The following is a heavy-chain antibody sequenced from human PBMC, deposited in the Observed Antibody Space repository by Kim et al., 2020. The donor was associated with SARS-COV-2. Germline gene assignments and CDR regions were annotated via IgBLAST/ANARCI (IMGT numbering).Heavy chain of an antibody. D-gene: IGHD6-13*01. CDR3: ARDGPAAAGRGNSGALDY. J-gene: IGHJ4*02. Sequence: SVKVSCKASGGTFSSYAISWVRQAPGQGLEWMGGIIPIFGTANYAQKFQGRVTIIADESTSTAYMELSSLRSEDTAVYYCARDGPAAAGRGNSGALDYWGQGTLVTVSS. V-gene: IGHV1-69*13. CDR1: GGTFSSYA. CDR2: IIPIFGTA.